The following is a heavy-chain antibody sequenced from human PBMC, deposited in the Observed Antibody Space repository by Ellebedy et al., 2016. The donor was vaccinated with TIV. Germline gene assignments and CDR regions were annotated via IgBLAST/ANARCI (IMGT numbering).Heavy chain of an antibody. D-gene: IGHD3-3*01. CDR2: ISGSGGST. CDR3: AKGVPYDFRDDSGYYYYYMDV. V-gene: IGHV3-23*01. CDR1: GFTFSSYA. Sequence: GESLKISXAASGFTFSSYAMSWVRQAPGKGLEWVSAISGSGGSTYYADSVKGRFTISRDNSKNTLYLQMNSLRAEDTAVYYCAKGVPYDFRDDSGYYYYYMDVWGKGTTVTVSS. J-gene: IGHJ6*03.